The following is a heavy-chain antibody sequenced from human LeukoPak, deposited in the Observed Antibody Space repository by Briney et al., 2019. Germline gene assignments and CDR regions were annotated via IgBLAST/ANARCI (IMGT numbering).Heavy chain of an antibody. CDR1: GFTFSSYS. J-gene: IGHJ3*02. CDR3: ARRCMAKRSSCAFDI. Sequence: GGSLRLSCAASGFTFSSYSMNWVRQAPGKGLEWVSSISSSSSYIYYADSVKGRFTISRDNAKNSLYLQMNSLRAEDTAVYYCARRCMAKRSSCAFDIWGQGTMVTVSS. D-gene: IGHD2-8*01. CDR2: ISSSSSYI. V-gene: IGHV3-21*01.